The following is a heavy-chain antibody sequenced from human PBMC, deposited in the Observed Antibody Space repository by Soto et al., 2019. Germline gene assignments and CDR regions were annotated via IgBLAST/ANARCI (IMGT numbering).Heavy chain of an antibody. J-gene: IGHJ4*02. CDR1: GFSFSNYA. D-gene: IGHD4-17*01. V-gene: IGHV3-23*01. Sequence: EVQLLESGGGLVQPGGSLRLSCEASGFSFSNYALSWVRQSPGKGLEWVSTFSAGGRAYYADSVKGRFTIAKDTSKNTLHLQASSLRAEDTAVYYCAKESMPEHYGDTLFAYWGQGTRFTVSS. CDR2: FSAGGRA. CDR3: AKESMPEHYGDTLFAY.